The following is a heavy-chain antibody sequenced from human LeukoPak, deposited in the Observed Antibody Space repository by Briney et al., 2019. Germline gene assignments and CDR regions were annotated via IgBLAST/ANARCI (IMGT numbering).Heavy chain of an antibody. Sequence: GGSLRLSCAASGFTFSSYSMNWVRQAPGKGLEWVSSISSSSSYIYYADSVKGRFTISRDNAKNSLYLQMNSLRAEDTAVYYCARGGAWYYDFWSGYPSNPDYWGQGTLVTVSS. J-gene: IGHJ4*02. D-gene: IGHD3-3*01. CDR3: ARGGAWYYDFWSGYPSNPDY. CDR1: GFTFSSYS. CDR2: ISSSSSYI. V-gene: IGHV3-21*01.